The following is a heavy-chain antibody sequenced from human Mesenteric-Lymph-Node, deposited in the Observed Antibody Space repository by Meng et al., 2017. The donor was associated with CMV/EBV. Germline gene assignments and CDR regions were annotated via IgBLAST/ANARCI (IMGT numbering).Heavy chain of an antibody. CDR1: GFTFSNYS. Sequence: GGSLRLSCAASGFTFSNYSMNWVRQAPGKGLEWVSSISSSSTYIYYADSVKGRFTISRDNAKNSLYLQMNSLRAEDTAVYYCARGCSSTSCRWGTFDYWGQGTLVTVSS. CDR2: ISSSSTYI. CDR3: ARGCSSTSCRWGTFDY. J-gene: IGHJ4*02. V-gene: IGHV3-21*01. D-gene: IGHD2-2*01.